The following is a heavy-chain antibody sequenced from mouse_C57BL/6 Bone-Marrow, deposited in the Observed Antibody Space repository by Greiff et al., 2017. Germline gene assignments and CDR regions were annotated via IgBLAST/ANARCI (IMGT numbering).Heavy chain of an antibody. CDR1: GFTFSDFY. Sequence: EVKLVESGGGLVQSGRSLRLSCATSGFTFSDFYMEWVRQAPGKGLEWIAASRNKANDYTTEYSASVKGRFIVSRDTSQSILYLQMNALRAEVTAIYYCARDAEGYGSSYGYFDVWGTGTTVTVSS. D-gene: IGHD1-1*01. V-gene: IGHV7-1*01. CDR2: SRNKANDYTT. CDR3: ARDAEGYGSSYGYFDV. J-gene: IGHJ1*03.